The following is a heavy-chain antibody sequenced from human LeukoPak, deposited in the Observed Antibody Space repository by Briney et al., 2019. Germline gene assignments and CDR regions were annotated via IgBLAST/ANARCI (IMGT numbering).Heavy chain of an antibody. D-gene: IGHD3/OR15-3a*01. CDR3: ARGWTGYYAIDN. Sequence: PGRSLRLSSAASGFTFSNYGMHWVRQAPGKGLVWVSRINKDGRTINYADSVKGRFTISRDNAKNTLYLQMNSLRAEDTAVYYCARGWTGYYAIDNWGQGTLVTVSS. CDR2: INKDGRTI. CDR1: GFTFSNYG. J-gene: IGHJ4*02. V-gene: IGHV3-74*01.